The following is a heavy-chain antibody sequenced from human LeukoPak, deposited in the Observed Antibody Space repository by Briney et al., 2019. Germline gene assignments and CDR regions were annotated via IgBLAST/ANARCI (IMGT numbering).Heavy chain of an antibody. D-gene: IGHD2-15*01. CDR3: ARALVANYYYYMDV. J-gene: IGHJ6*03. CDR1: GYTFTGYY. CDR2: INPNSGGT. V-gene: IGHV1-2*02. Sequence: ASVKVSCKASGYTFTGYYMHWVRQAPGQGLEWMGWINPNSGGTNYAQKFQGRVTMTRDTSISTAYMELSRLRSDDTAVYYCARALVANYYYYMDVWGKGTTVTVSS.